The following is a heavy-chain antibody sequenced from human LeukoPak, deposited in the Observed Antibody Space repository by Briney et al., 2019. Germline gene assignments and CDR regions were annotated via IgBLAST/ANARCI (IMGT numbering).Heavy chain of an antibody. D-gene: IGHD3-22*01. V-gene: IGHV4-59*01. CDR1: GGSISSYY. CDR3: ARDYYDSSGYYPFDY. J-gene: IGHJ4*02. CDR2: IYYSGST. Sequence: PSETLSLTCTVSGGSISSYYWSWIRQPPGKGLEWIGYIYYSGSTNYNPSLKSRVTISVDTSKNQFSLKLSSVTAADTAVYYCARDYYDSSGYYPFDYWGQGTLVTVSS.